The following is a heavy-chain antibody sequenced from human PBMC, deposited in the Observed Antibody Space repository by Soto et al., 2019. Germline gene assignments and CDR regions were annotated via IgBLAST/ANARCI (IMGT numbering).Heavy chain of an antibody. J-gene: IGHJ2*01. V-gene: IGHV1-24*01. CDR2: VDPEHGEA. CDR3: ASTPLEWLSKVVRNWYFDI. Sequence: ASVKVSCKVSGYTLTSLSIHWVRQTPGKGLEWMGGVDPEHGEAVYAQKFRGRVTLTEDTSTDTAYMELNSLKSEDTAVYYCASTPLEWLSKVVRNWYFDIWGRGTPVTVSS. CDR1: GYTLTSLS. D-gene: IGHD3-3*01.